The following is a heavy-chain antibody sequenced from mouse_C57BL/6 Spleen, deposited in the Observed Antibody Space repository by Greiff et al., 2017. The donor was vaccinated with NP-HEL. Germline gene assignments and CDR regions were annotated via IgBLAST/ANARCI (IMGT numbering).Heavy chain of an antibody. Sequence: LQQSGASVKISCKASGYAFSSYWMNWVKQRPGKGLEWIGQIYPGDGDTNYNGKFKGKATLTADKSSSTAYMQLSSLTSEDSAVYFCARLGHAMDYWGQGTSVTVSS. V-gene: IGHV1-80*01. CDR3: ARLGHAMDY. J-gene: IGHJ4*01. CDR2: IYPGDGDT. CDR1: GYAFSSYW.